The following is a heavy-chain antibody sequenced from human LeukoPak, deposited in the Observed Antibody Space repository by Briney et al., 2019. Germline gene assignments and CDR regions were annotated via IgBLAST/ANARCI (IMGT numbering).Heavy chain of an antibody. CDR3: ARSLISFGALDY. V-gene: IGHV4-30-2*01. Sequence: SETLSLTCSVSGGSIDSGIYSWSWIRQPPGKGLEWIGYIFHTGSTSYNPSLKSRVTISVDRSKNQFSLKLSSVTAADTAMYYCARSLISFGALDYWGQGTLVTVSS. CDR2: IFHTGST. D-gene: IGHD2/OR15-2a*01. CDR1: GGSIDSGIYS. J-gene: IGHJ4*02.